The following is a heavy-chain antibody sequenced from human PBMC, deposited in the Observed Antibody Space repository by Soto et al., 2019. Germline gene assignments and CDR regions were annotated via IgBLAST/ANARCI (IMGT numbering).Heavy chain of an antibody. J-gene: IGHJ2*01. Sequence: QVQLQESGPGLVKPSETLSLTCTVSVSGGSVSTGVHYWSWIRQPPGKGLEWIGYINYSGSTNYNPAPKSRVTISVDTSTNQFSLKLTSVTAADTAVYYCARGYYTSWYWFDRWGRGTLVTVSS. D-gene: IGHD6-13*01. CDR2: INYSGST. V-gene: IGHV4-61*08. CDR1: GGSVSTGVHY. CDR3: ARGYYTSWYWFDR.